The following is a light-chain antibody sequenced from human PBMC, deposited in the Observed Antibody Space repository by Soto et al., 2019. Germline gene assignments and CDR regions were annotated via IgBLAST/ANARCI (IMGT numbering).Light chain of an antibody. J-gene: IGKJ3*01. Sequence: EIVLTQSPATLSLSPGERATLSCRASQSVGSYLAWYQQQPGQAPRLLIYDASNRATGIPARFSGSGSGTDFTLTISSLEPKDFAVYYCQHHSNWPSFTFGPGTKVDIK. CDR2: DAS. V-gene: IGKV3-11*01. CDR1: QSVGSY. CDR3: QHHSNWPSFT.